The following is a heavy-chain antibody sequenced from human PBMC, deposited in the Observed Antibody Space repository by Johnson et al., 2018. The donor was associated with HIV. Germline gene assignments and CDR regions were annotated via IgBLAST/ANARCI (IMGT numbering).Heavy chain of an antibody. Sequence: VQLVESGGGLVKPGRSLRLSCAASGFTFSDYYMSWVRQAPGKGLEWVSVIYSGGSTYYADSVKGRFTISRDNSKNTLYLQMNSLRAEDTAVYYCAVGAADAFDIWGQGTMVTVSS. CDR3: AVGAADAFDI. V-gene: IGHV3-66*01. CDR2: IYSGGST. D-gene: IGHD1-26*01. CDR1: GFTFSDYY. J-gene: IGHJ3*02.